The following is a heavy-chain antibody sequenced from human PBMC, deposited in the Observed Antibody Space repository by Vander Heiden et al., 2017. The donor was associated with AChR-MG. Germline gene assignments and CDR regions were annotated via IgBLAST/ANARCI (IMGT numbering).Heavy chain of an antibody. D-gene: IGHD3-10*01. V-gene: IGHV1-8*01. CDR1: GYTFTSYD. J-gene: IGHJ5*02. CDR2: MNPNSGNT. CDR3: ARDRITMVRGATYNWFDP. Sequence: QVQLVQSGAEVKKPGASVKVSCKASGYTFTSYDINWVRQATGQGLEWMGWMNPNSGNTGYAQKFQGRVTMTRNTSISTAYMELSSLRSEDTAVYYCARDRITMVRGATYNWFDPWGQGTLVTVSS.